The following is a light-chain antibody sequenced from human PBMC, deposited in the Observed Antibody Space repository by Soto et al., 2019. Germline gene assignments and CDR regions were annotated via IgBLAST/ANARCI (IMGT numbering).Light chain of an antibody. J-gene: IGLJ1*01. CDR2: EVS. Sequence: SVLTQPPSASGSHGQSVTISCTGTSSDVGGYNYVSWYQQHPGKAPKLMIYEVSKRPSGVPDRFSGSKSGNTASLTVSGLQAEDEADYYCSSHAGSKRVFGTGTKVTVL. CDR3: SSHAGSKRV. CDR1: SSDVGGYNY. V-gene: IGLV2-8*01.